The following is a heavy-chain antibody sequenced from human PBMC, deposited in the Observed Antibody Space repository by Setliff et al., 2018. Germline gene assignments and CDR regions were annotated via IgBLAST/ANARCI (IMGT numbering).Heavy chain of an antibody. CDR3: TRDFWPESSGFAFGQ. CDR1: GFTFSDHY. J-gene: IGHJ4*02. D-gene: IGHD3-22*01. CDR2: IRNKDNSYTT. Sequence: GGSLRLSCVVSGFTFSDHYMDWVRQAPGEGLEWVGRIRNKDNSYTTEYAASVKGRFTISRDDSKSIAYLRMNSLKIEDTAVYYCTRDFWPESSGFAFGQWGQGTLVTVSS. V-gene: IGHV3-72*01.